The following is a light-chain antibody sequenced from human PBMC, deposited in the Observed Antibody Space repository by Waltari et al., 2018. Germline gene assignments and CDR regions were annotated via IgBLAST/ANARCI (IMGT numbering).Light chain of an antibody. CDR1: SGISVNTYR. CDR3: AIWYSSTWV. J-gene: IGLJ3*02. Sequence: QPVLTQPTSLSASPGASARFTCTLRSGISVNTYRIYWYQQKPGSPPRYLLRYRSDSDNRQGSGVPSRFSGSKDASTNVGLLLISGLQSEDEADYYCAIWYSSTWVFGGGTKLTVL. CDR2: YRSDSDN. V-gene: IGLV5-39*01.